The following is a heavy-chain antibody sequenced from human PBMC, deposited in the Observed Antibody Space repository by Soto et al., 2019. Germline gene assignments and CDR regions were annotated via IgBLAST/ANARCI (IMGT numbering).Heavy chain of an antibody. CDR3: AKEYCSGGSCYFGYYYMDV. V-gene: IGHV3-23*01. D-gene: IGHD2-15*01. CDR1: GFTFSSYA. Sequence: GGSLRLSCAASGFTFSSYAMSWVRQAPGKGLEWVSAISGSGGSTYYADSVKGRFTISRDNSKKTLYLQMNSLRAEDTAVYYCAKEYCSGGSCYFGYYYMDVWGKGTTVTVSS. CDR2: ISGSGGST. J-gene: IGHJ6*03.